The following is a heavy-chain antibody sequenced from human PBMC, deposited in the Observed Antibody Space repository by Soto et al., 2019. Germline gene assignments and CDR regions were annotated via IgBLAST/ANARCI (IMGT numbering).Heavy chain of an antibody. D-gene: IGHD6-6*01. J-gene: IGHJ5*02. CDR3: ARKIGPYSSSTGWLDP. CDR1: GFTFSSYG. CDR2: ISYDGSNK. Sequence: QVQLVESGGGVVQPGRSLRLSCAASGFTFSSYGMHWVRQAPGKGLEWVAVISYDGSNKYYADSVKGRFTISRDNSKNTLYLQMNSLRAEDTAVYYCARKIGPYSSSTGWLDPWGQGTLVTVSS. V-gene: IGHV3-30*03.